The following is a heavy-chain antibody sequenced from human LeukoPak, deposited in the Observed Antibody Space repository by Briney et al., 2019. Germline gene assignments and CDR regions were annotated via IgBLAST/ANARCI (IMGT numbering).Heavy chain of an antibody. CDR1: GGSISSYY. J-gene: IGHJ5*02. D-gene: IGHD2-21*02. CDR2: IYYSGST. V-gene: IGHV4-59*01. CDR3: AREAGGDPGVWFDH. Sequence: SETLSLTCTVSGGSISSYYWSWIRQPPGKGLEWIGYIYYSGSTNYNPSLKSRVTISVDTSKNQFSLKLSSVTAADTAVYYCAREAGGDPGVWFDHWGQGTLVTVSS.